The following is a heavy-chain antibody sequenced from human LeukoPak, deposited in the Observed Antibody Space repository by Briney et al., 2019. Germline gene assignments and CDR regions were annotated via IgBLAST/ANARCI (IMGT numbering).Heavy chain of an antibody. D-gene: IGHD3-3*01. CDR2: IYHSGST. Sequence: SETLSLTCTVSGYSISSGYYWGWIRQPPGKGLEWIGSIYHSGSTYYNPSLKSRVTILVDMSKNQFSLKLSSVTAADTAVYYCARDADDFWSGYLQNDAFDIWSQGTMVTVSS. J-gene: IGHJ3*02. V-gene: IGHV4-38-2*02. CDR3: ARDADDFWSGYLQNDAFDI. CDR1: GYSISSGYY.